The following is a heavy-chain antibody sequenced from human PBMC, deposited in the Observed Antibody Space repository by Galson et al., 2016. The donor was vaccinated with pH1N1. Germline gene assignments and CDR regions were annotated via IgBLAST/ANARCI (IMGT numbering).Heavy chain of an antibody. CDR3: AKIAGWPPTYYYMYA. J-gene: IGHJ6*03. CDR2: IYSGGDT. D-gene: IGHD1-26*01. Sequence: SLRLSCAASGFSVITTYMTWVRQAPGKGLECISVIYSGGDTYYAESVMARFTVSRDQSKNTLYLQMDSLRVEDTAVYYCAKIAGWPPTYYYMYAWGKGTTVSVS. CDR1: GFSVITTY. V-gene: IGHV3-53*01.